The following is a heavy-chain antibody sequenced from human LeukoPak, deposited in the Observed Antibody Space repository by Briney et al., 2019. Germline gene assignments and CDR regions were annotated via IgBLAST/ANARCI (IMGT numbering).Heavy chain of an antibody. CDR1: GGTFSSYA. CDR2: IIPILGIA. D-gene: IGHD2-15*01. V-gene: IGHV1-69*04. Sequence: SVKVSCKASGGTFSSYAISWVRQAPGQGLEWMGRIIPILGIADYAQKFQGRVTITADKSTSTAYMELSSLRSEDTAVYYCAGPDDSPYSYYFDYWGQGTLVTVSS. CDR3: AGPDDSPYSYYFDY. J-gene: IGHJ4*02.